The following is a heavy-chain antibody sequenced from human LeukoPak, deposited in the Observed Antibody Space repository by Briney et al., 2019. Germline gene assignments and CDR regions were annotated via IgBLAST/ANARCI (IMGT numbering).Heavy chain of an antibody. Sequence: SETLSLTCTVSGGSISSSSYYWGWIRQPPGKGWEWIGSINYSGSTYYNPSLKSRVTISVDTSKNQFSLQLNSVTPEDTAVYYCARAGTSSGWSGNWFDPWGQGTLVTVSS. CDR3: ARAGTSSGWSGNWFDP. J-gene: IGHJ5*02. D-gene: IGHD6-19*01. V-gene: IGHV4-39*07. CDR1: GGSISSSSYY. CDR2: INYSGST.